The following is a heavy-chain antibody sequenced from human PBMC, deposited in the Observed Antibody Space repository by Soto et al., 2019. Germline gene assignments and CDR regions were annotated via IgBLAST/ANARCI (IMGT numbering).Heavy chain of an antibody. V-gene: IGHV3-74*01. J-gene: IGHJ4*02. CDR1: GFTFSSYW. Sequence: EVQLVESGGGLVQPGGSLRLSCGASGFTFSSYWMHWVRQAPGEGLVWVSRITSDGSTRSYADSVKGRFTISRDNAKNTLFLQMNSLRAEDTAVYYCARVAYGAYHFDSWGQGTLVT. D-gene: IGHD2-21*01. CDR3: ARVAYGAYHFDS. CDR2: ITSDGSTR.